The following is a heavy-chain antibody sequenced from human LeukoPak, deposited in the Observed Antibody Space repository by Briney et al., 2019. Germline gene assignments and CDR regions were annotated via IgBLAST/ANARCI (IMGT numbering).Heavy chain of an antibody. CDR1: GGIFSSYT. CDR2: IIPLLGIA. V-gene: IGHV1-69*04. Sequence: SVKVSCKASGGIFSSYTISWVRQAPGQGLEWTGRIIPLLGIANYAQKFQGRVTIIADKSTSTAYMELSSLRSEDTAVYYCARDDADSAYADGDYWGQGTLVTVSS. J-gene: IGHJ4*02. D-gene: IGHD5-12*01. CDR3: ARDDADSAYADGDY.